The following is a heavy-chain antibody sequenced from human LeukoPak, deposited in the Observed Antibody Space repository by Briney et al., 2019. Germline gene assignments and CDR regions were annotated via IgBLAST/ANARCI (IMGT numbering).Heavy chain of an antibody. J-gene: IGHJ4*02. Sequence: ASVKVSCKASGYTFTSYDIHWVRQATGQGLEWMGRMNPNRGDTDYAQKLQGRVTMTTDTSTSTAYMELRSLRSDDTAVYYCARGAIFGVVTYFDYWGQGTLVTVSS. CDR2: MNPNRGDT. D-gene: IGHD3-3*01. V-gene: IGHV1-8*01. CDR3: ARGAIFGVVTYFDY. CDR1: GYTFTSYD.